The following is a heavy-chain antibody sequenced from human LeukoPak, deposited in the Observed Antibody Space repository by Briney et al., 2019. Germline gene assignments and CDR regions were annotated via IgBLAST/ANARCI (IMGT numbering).Heavy chain of an antibody. CDR2: INPNSGGT. V-gene: IGHV1-2*04. J-gene: IGHJ6*02. CDR1: GYTFTGYY. D-gene: IGHD6-19*01. CDR3: ARGGRYSSGWYDLYYYYSMDV. Sequence: ASVTVSCTASGYTFTGYYMHWVRQAPGQGLEWMGWINPNSGGTNCAQKFQGWVTMTRDTSISTAYMELSRLRSDDTAVYYCARGGRYSSGWYDLYYYYSMDVWGQGTTVTVSS.